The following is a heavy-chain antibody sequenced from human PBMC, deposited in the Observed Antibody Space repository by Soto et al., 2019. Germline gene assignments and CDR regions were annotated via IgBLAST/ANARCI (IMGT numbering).Heavy chain of an antibody. D-gene: IGHD3-3*01. CDR3: ARDRHKYYDFWSGYYSYYGMDV. Sequence: SETLSLTCTVSGGSISSYYWSWIRQPPGKGLEWIGYIYYSGSTNYNPSLKSRVTISVDTSKNQFSLKLSSVTAAGTAVYYCARDRHKYYDFWSGYYSYYGMDVWGQGTTVTVSS. V-gene: IGHV4-59*01. CDR2: IYYSGST. J-gene: IGHJ6*02. CDR1: GGSISSYY.